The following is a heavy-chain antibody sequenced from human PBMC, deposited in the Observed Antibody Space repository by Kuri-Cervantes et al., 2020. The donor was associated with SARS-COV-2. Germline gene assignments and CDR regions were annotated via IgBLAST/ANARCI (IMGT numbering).Heavy chain of an antibody. D-gene: IGHD3-16*01. J-gene: IGHJ4*02. CDR3: TTVLLGAHDH. V-gene: IGHV3-66*02. CDR1: GFTVSSNY. CDR2: IYSGGST. Sequence: GESLKISCAASGFTVSSNYMSWVRQAPGKGLEWVSVIYSGGSTYYADSVKGRFTISRDNSKNTLYLQMNSLRAEDTAVYYCTTVLLGAHDHWGQGTLVTVSS.